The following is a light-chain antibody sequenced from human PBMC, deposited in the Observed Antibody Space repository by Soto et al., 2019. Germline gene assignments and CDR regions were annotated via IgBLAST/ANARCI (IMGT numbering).Light chain of an antibody. CDR2: SNN. V-gene: IGLV1-44*01. Sequence: QSALTQPPSASGTPGQRLSISCSGSNSNIGKNTVNWYQQLPRTAPKLLIYSNNQRPSGVPDRFSGSKSGTPASLAISGLQSEDEADYYCAAWDDSLNGHVVFGGGTKVTVL. J-gene: IGLJ2*01. CDR3: AAWDDSLNGHVV. CDR1: NSNIGKNT.